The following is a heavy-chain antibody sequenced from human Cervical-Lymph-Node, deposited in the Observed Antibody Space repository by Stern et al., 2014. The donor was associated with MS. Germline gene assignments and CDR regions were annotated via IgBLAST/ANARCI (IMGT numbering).Heavy chain of an antibody. CDR1: GFPFSNYG. J-gene: IGHJ5*01. CDR3: AKAPSAAVRTWVDS. CDR2: ISYDGSHK. D-gene: IGHD6-13*01. Sequence: QVQLVQSGGGVVQPGRSLRLSCAASGFPFSNYGMHWVRQAPGKGLEWVAVISYDGSHKYSSDSVKGRFTISRDNSKNTLYLQMNSLRTEDTAVYYCAKAPSAAVRTWVDSWGQGTLVTVSS. V-gene: IGHV3-30*18.